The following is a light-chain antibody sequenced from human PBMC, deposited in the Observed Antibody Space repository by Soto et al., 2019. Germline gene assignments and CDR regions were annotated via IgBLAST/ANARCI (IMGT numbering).Light chain of an antibody. V-gene: IGLV1-44*01. J-gene: IGLJ2*01. CDR3: AAWDDSLNVL. CDR2: SNN. Sequence: QSVLTQPPSASGTPGQRVTISCSGSSSNIGSNTVNRYQQLPGTAPKLLIYSNNQRPSGVPDRFSGSKSGTSASLAISGLQSEDEADYYCAAWDDSLNVLFGGGTKLTVL. CDR1: SSNIGSNT.